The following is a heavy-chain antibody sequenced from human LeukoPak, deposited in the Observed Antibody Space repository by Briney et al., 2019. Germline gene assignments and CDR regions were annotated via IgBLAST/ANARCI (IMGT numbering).Heavy chain of an antibody. CDR1: GFTFDIYG. D-gene: IGHD3-16*01. Sequence: GGSLRLSCAAAGFTFDIYGMNWIRQAPGKGLEWVSHISSGSSPKYYADSVRGRFTISRDNTKQSLYLQMNSLRVEDTAVYYCARGDDGVYWGQGTLVTVSS. V-gene: IGHV3-48*04. CDR2: ISSGSSPK. CDR3: ARGDDGVY. J-gene: IGHJ4*02.